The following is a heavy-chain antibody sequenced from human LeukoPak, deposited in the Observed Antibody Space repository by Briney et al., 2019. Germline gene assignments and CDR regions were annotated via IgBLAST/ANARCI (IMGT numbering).Heavy chain of an antibody. V-gene: IGHV1-2*02. CDR1: GYTLSDYY. CDR2: INPNSGGT. D-gene: IGHD6-19*01. J-gene: IGHJ4*02. CDR3: ARDLEAVAAGGY. Sequence: GASVKVSCEASGYTLSDYYIYWVRQAPGQGLEWMGWINPNSGGTNYAQKFQGRVTMTRDTSISTAYMELSRLRSDDTAVYYCARDLEAVAAGGYWGQGTLVTVSS.